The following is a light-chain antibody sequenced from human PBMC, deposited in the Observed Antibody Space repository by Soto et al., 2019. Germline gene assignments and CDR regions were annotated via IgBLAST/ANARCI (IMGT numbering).Light chain of an antibody. CDR3: QQYSTYPYI. J-gene: IGKJ2*01. CDR2: KAS. V-gene: IGKV1-5*03. Sequence: DFRMTQSPSTLSASVGDGVTITCRASQSINRWLAWYQQKPGKAPKLLIYKASTLESGVPSRFSGGGIGTEFSLSISSLQPDDFATYYCQQYSTYPYIFGQGTKVDIK. CDR1: QSINRW.